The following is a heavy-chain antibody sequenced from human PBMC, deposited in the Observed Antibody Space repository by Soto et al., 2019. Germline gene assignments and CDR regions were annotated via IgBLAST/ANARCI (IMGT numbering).Heavy chain of an antibody. CDR3: ARGVYDFWSGHPKGLDY. Sequence: EVQLVESGGGLVQPGGSLKLSCAASGFIFSGSAMHWVRQASGKGLEWVGRIRSKANSYATAYAVSVKGRFTISRDESRNTAYLQMNSLRTEDTDVYYCARGVYDFWSGHPKGLDYWGQGTVVTVSS. CDR2: IRSKANSYAT. D-gene: IGHD3-3*01. V-gene: IGHV3-73*02. J-gene: IGHJ4*02. CDR1: GFIFSGSA.